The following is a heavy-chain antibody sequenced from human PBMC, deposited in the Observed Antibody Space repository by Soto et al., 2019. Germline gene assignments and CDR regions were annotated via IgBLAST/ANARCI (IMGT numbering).Heavy chain of an antibody. CDR2: IYSGGST. V-gene: IGHV3-66*01. CDR1: GVTVSSNY. CDR3: ATDGYNYGVVYFDN. J-gene: IGHJ4*02. Sequence: EVQLVESGGGLVQPGGSLRLSCAASGVTVSSNYMSWVRQAPGKGLEWVSVIYSGGSTYYADSVKGRFTISRDNSKNTLYPKMNSLRAENTAVYYWATDGYNYGVVYFDNWGQGPLVTFSS. D-gene: IGHD5-18*01.